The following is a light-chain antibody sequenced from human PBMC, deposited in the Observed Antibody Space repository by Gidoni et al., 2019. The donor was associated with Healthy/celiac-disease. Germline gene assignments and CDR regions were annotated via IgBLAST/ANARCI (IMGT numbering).Light chain of an antibody. Sequence: DIVMTQSPDSLAVSLGERATINCKSSQSVLYSSNNKNYLAWYQQKPGQPPKLLIYWASTRESGVPDRVSGSGSGTEFTLTISSLQAEDVAVYYCQKYYSTPQTFGQGTKLEIK. J-gene: IGKJ2*01. CDR1: QSVLYSSNNKNY. CDR3: QKYYSTPQT. CDR2: WAS. V-gene: IGKV4-1*01.